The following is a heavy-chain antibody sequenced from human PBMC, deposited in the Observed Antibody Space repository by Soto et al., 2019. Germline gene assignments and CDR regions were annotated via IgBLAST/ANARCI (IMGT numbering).Heavy chain of an antibody. V-gene: IGHV3-30*18. CDR2: ISYDGSNK. CDR1: GFTFSSYG. J-gene: IGHJ4*02. CDR3: AKDLTGTLYYFDY. Sequence: GSLRLSCAASGFTFSSYGMHWVRQAPGKGLEWVAVISYDGSNKYYADSVKGRFTISRDNSKNTLYLQMNSLRAEDTAVYYCAKDLTGTLYYFDYWGQGALVTVSS. D-gene: IGHD1-20*01.